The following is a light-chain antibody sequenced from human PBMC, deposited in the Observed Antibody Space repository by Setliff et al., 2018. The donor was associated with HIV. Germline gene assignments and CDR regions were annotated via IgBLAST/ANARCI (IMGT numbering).Light chain of an antibody. Sequence: NFMLTQPHSVSESPGKTVTISCTRSSGSIAGNYVQWYQQRPGSSPTTVIYEHNERPSGVPDRFSGSIDSSSNSASLTISGLKTEDEANFYCQSYDSSNHVVFGGGTKVTVL. J-gene: IGLJ2*01. CDR2: EHN. CDR3: QSYDSSNHVV. CDR1: SGSIAGNY. V-gene: IGLV6-57*01.